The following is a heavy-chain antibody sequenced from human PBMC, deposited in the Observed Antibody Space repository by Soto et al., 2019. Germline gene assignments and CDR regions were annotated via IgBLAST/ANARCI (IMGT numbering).Heavy chain of an antibody. V-gene: IGHV4-30-2*01. CDR2: IYHSGST. Sequence: QLQLQESGSGLVKPSQTLSLTCAVSGGSISSGGYSWSWIRQPPGKGLEWIGYIYHSGSTYYNPALQGRVHITRDRAKNQFLLKLSSVTAADTAVYYCARGMTTVTTLDYWGQGTLVTVSS. CDR1: GGSISSGGYS. D-gene: IGHD4-4*01. CDR3: ARGMTTVTTLDY. J-gene: IGHJ4*02.